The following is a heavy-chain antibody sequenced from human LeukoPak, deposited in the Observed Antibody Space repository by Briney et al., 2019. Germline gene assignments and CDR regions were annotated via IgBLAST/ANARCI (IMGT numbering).Heavy chain of an antibody. CDR2: IGGSGDST. Sequence: GGSLRLSCGASGFTFSSYIMSWVRQAPGKGLEWVSLIGGSGDSTYYADSVKGRFTISRDNSKNTLYLRMNSLRADDTAVYYCAKEGPGGGGYFDDWGQGTLVTISS. CDR1: GFTFSSYI. J-gene: IGHJ4*02. D-gene: IGHD3-16*01. CDR3: AKEGPGGGGYFDD. V-gene: IGHV3-23*01.